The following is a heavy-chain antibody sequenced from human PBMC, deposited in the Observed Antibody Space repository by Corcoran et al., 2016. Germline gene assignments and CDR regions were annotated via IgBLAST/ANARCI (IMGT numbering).Heavy chain of an antibody. D-gene: IGHD3-22*01. CDR1: GYTFTSYY. CDR2: INPSGGST. J-gene: IGHJ6*02. Sequence: QVQLVQSGAEVKKPGASVKVSCKASGYTFTSYYMHWVRQAPGQGLEWMGIINPSGGSTSYAQKFQGRVTMTRDTSTSTVYMELSSLRSEDTAVYYCAAPLVYYDSSGHYSYYGMDVWGQGTTVTVSS. CDR3: AAPLVYYDSSGHYSYYGMDV. V-gene: IGHV1-46*01.